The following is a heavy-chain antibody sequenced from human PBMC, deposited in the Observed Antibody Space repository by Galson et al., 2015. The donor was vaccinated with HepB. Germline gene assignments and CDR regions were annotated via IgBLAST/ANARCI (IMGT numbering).Heavy chain of an antibody. D-gene: IGHD6-13*01. CDR3: ARAEAAPGKNWFDP. CDR2: IYPGNSDT. V-gene: IGHV5-51*01. CDR1: GYSFATYW. Sequence: QSGAEVKKPGESLRISCKGFGYSFATYWIGWVRQMPGKGLEWMGIIYPGNSDTRYSPSFQGQVTISADKSISTAYLQWSSLKASDSAMYFCARAEAAPGKNWFDPWGQGTLVTVSS. J-gene: IGHJ5*02.